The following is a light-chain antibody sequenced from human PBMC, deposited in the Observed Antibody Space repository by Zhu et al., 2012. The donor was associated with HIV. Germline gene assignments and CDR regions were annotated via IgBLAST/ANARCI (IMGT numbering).Light chain of an antibody. Sequence: IVLTQSPATLSLSPGERATLSCRASQTVSRNYLAWYQQKPGQAPRLLIYGASRRVTGIPDRFSGSGSGTDFTLTISRLEPEDFAVYYCQHYVPSPMYTFGQGTKLEIK. CDR2: GAS. J-gene: IGKJ2*01. CDR3: QHYVPSPMYT. V-gene: IGKV3-20*01. CDR1: QTVSRNY.